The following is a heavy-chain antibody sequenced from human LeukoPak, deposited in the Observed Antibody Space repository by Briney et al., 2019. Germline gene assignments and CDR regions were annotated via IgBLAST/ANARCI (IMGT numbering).Heavy chain of an antibody. Sequence: SQTLSLTCGISGDSVSSSGATWNRFRQSPSRGLEWLGRTYYKSKWYNDYAVSVKSRITISPDTSRNQFSLQLSSVTPDDTAVYYCARDPSGGFRWYFDLWGRGTLVTVSS. J-gene: IGHJ2*01. CDR3: ARDPSGGFRWYFDL. CDR1: GDSVSSSGAT. D-gene: IGHD2-15*01. V-gene: IGHV6-1*01. CDR2: TYYKSKWYN.